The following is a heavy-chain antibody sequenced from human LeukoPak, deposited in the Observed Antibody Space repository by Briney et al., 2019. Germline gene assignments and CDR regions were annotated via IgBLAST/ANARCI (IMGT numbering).Heavy chain of an antibody. D-gene: IGHD3-3*01. V-gene: IGHV4-59*01. CDR3: ARGRYDFWSGYYVDGMDV. CDR1: GVSISSYY. J-gene: IGHJ6*02. Sequence: PSETLSLTCTVSGVSISSYYWSWIRQPPGKGLEWVGYIYYSGSTNYNPSLKSRVTISVATSKTQFSLKLSSVTAADAAVYYCARGRYDFWSGYYVDGMDVWGQGTTVTVSS. CDR2: IYYSGST.